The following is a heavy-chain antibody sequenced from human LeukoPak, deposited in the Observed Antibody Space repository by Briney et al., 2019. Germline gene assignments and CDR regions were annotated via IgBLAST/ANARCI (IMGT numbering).Heavy chain of an antibody. CDR3: ARGAAAALYYDFWSGYHDFDY. CDR2: IYYSGST. Sequence: SEPLSLTCTVSGGSISSSSYYWGWIRQPPGKGLEWIGSIYYSGSTYYNPSLKSRVTISVDTSKNQFSLKLSSVTAADTAVYYCARGAAAALYYDFWSGYHDFDYWGQGTLVTVSS. J-gene: IGHJ4*02. D-gene: IGHD3-3*01. V-gene: IGHV4-39*07. CDR1: GGSISSSSYY.